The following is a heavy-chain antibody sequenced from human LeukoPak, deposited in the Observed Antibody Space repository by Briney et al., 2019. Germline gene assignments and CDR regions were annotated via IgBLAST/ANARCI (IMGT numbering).Heavy chain of an antibody. V-gene: IGHV3-30*18. CDR2: ISFDGSNK. CDR3: AKSIVGATGDAFDI. Sequence: SGGSLRLSCAASGFTFSKYGMHWVRQAPGKGLEWVAVISFDGSNKYYADSVKGRFTISRDNSKNTLYLQMNSLRAEDTAVYYCAKSIVGATGDAFDIWGQGTMVTVSS. J-gene: IGHJ3*02. CDR1: GFTFSKYG. D-gene: IGHD1-26*01.